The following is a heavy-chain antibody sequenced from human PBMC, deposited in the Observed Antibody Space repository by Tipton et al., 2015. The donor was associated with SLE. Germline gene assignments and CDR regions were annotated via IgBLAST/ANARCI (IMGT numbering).Heavy chain of an antibody. V-gene: IGHV4-4*07. CDR3: ARVGRIPSVRGSDYYYYYMDV. CDR1: GGSISSYY. Sequence: LRLSCTVSGGSISSYYWSWFRQPAGGGLEWIGRIYTNENTNYNPSLKSRVTMAVDTSKNHFSLKLISVTAADTALYYCARVGRIPSVRGSDYYYYYMDVWGKGTTVTVSS. CDR2: IYTNENT. J-gene: IGHJ6*03. D-gene: IGHD3-10*01.